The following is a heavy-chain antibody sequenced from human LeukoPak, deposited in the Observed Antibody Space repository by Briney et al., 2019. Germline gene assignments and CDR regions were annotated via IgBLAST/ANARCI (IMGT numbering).Heavy chain of an antibody. J-gene: IGHJ4*02. Sequence: PSETLSLTCTVSGGSISSYYWSWIRQPAGKGLEWIGRIYTSGSTNYNPSPKSRVTISVDKSKNQFSLKLSSVTAADTVVYYCARSGYCSSTSCYAVDYFDYWGQGTLVTVSS. CDR1: GGSISSYY. V-gene: IGHV4-4*07. CDR2: IYTSGST. CDR3: ARSGYCSSTSCYAVDYFDY. D-gene: IGHD2-2*01.